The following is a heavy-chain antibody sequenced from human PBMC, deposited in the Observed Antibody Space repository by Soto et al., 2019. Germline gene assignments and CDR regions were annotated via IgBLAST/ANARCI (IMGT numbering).Heavy chain of an antibody. CDR2: ISVTGGST. V-gene: IGHV3-23*01. CDR3: AKEVRGSGTSSVDC. Sequence: GSLRLSCAASGFTFSSYVMSWVRQAPGKGLEWVSTISVTGGSTYYADSVNGRFTISRDNSKNTLFLQMNSLRVEDTAVYFCAKEVRGSGTSSVDCWGQGTLVTVSS. CDR1: GFTFSSYV. D-gene: IGHD3-10*01. J-gene: IGHJ4*02.